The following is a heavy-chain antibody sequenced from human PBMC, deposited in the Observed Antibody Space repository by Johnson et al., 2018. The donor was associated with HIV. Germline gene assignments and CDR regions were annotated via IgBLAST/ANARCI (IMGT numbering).Heavy chain of an antibody. V-gene: IGHV3-66*02. D-gene: IGHD3-10*01. CDR2: IHVGGSI. Sequence: EVQLVESGGGLVRPGGSMRLSCAAYDFSVSGNYMTWVRQAPGKGLVWVSVIHVGGSIYYADSVKGRFTISRDTANNTMYLQMNNLRPEDTVLYYCARLLWFRNLYDAFDIWGQGTMVTVSS. J-gene: IGHJ3*02. CDR3: ARLLWFRNLYDAFDI. CDR1: DFSVSGNY.